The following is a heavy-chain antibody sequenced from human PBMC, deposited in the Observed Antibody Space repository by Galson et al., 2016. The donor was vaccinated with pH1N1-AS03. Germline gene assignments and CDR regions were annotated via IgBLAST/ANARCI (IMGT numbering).Heavy chain of an antibody. V-gene: IGHV3-11*04. CDR1: GFTFSDNH. J-gene: IGHJ4*02. CDR3: TRYARGPSF. CDR2: ISESGSGT. Sequence: SLRLSCAASGFTFSDNHMSWIRQAPGRGLEYIGYISESGSGTVYRDSVRGRFTISRDNAKNSLYLQMNRLRAEDAAVYYCTRYARGPSFGGQGTLVTVSS.